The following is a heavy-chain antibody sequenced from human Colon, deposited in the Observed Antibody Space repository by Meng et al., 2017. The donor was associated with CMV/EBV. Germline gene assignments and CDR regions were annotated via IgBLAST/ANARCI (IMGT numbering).Heavy chain of an antibody. CDR2: IQYGGTS. J-gene: IGHJ4*02. CDR3: ARLVPTDGHNPFDY. CDR1: GGTSSSGDFY. Sequence: GGTSSSGDFYWVWIRPSPGRVLEWIARIQYGGTSYYHSSLRSRVTISVDPSNNHFSLKLTSVTAADTAVYYCARLVPTDGHNPFDYWGQGTLVTVSS. V-gene: IGHV4-39*02. D-gene: IGHD4-11*01.